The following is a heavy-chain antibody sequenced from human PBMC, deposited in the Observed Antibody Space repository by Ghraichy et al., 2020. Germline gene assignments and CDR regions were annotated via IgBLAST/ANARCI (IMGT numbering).Heavy chain of an antibody. CDR2: LHPGVSNI. Sequence: GESLNISCTGSRYIFSSYWIGWVRQKPGQGLEWMGMLHPGVSNITYSPSFQGQVTFSADKSIGAAYLQWSSLKASDTAMYYCVQSMTGGPYDIWGPGTVVAVSS. V-gene: IGHV5-51*03. D-gene: IGHD2/OR15-2a*01. J-gene: IGHJ3*02. CDR3: VQSMTGGPYDI. CDR1: RYIFSSYW.